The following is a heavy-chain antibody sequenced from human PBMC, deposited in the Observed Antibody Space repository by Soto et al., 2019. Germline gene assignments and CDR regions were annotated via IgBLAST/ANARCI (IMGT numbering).Heavy chain of an antibody. J-gene: IGHJ4*02. CDR2: IIPIFGTA. Sequence: GASVKVSCKASGGTFSSYAISWVRQAPGQGLEWMGGIIPIFGTANYAQKFQGRVTITADESTSAAYMELSSLRSEDTAVYYCARGVLITGTPFDYWGQGTLVTVSS. CDR3: ARGVLITGTPFDY. D-gene: IGHD1-20*01. CDR1: GGTFSSYA. V-gene: IGHV1-69*13.